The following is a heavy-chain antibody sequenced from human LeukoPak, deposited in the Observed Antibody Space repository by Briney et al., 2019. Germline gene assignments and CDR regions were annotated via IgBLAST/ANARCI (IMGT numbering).Heavy chain of an antibody. CDR3: AKDLTTYDSSGYYDYYFDY. D-gene: IGHD3-22*01. V-gene: IGHV3-23*01. Sequence: GGSLRLSCAVSGITFSSYAMSWVRQAPGKGLEWVSAISGSGGSTYYADSVKGRFTISRDNSKNTLYLQMNSLRAEDTAVYYCAKDLTTYDSSGYYDYYFDYWGQGTLVTVSS. CDR2: ISGSGGST. CDR1: GITFSSYA. J-gene: IGHJ4*02.